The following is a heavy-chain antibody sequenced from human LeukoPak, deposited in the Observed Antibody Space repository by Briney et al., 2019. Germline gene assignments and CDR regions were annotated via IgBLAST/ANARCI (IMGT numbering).Heavy chain of an antibody. V-gene: IGHV4-59*01. CDR3: AGAITAAGRPLGYFYGMDV. J-gene: IGHJ6*02. Sequence: PSETLSLTCTVSGGSISSYYWSWIRQPPGKGLEWIGYISYSGTTNYNPSLKSRVTISVDTSKNQFSLKLSSVTAADTAVYYCAGAITAAGRPLGYFYGMDVWGQGTTVTVSS. CDR1: GGSISSYY. CDR2: ISYSGTT. D-gene: IGHD6-13*01.